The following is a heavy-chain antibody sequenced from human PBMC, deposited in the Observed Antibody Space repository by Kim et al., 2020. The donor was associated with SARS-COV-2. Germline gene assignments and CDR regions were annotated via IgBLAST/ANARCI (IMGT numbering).Heavy chain of an antibody. Sequence: SETLSLTCTVSGGSISSYYWSWIRQPPGKGLEWIGYIYYSGSTNYNPSLKSRVTISVDTSKNQFSLKLSSVTAADTAVYYCARVIRSPIAVAVWLFVPWG. CDR3: ARVIRSPIAVAVWLFVP. V-gene: IGHV4-59*01. CDR1: GGSISSYY. D-gene: IGHD6-19*01. CDR2: IYYSGST. J-gene: IGHJ5*02.